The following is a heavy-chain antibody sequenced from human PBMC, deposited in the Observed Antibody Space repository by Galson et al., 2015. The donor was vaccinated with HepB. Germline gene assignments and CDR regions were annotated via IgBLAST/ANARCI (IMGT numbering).Heavy chain of an antibody. Sequence: QSGAEVKKPGESLRISCKGSGYSFTSYWISWVRQMPGKGLEWMGRIDPSDSYTNYSPSFQGHVTISADKSISTAYLQWSSLKASDTAMYYCARLGAPAAMRAYFDYWGQGTLVTVSS. D-gene: IGHD2-2*01. CDR1: GYSFTSYW. V-gene: IGHV5-10-1*01. CDR2: IDPSDSYT. CDR3: ARLGAPAAMRAYFDY. J-gene: IGHJ4*02.